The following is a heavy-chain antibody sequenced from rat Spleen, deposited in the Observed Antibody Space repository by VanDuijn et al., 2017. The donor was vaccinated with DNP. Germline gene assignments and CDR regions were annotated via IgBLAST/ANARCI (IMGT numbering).Heavy chain of an antibody. CDR1: GYSITSCCR. CDR3: ARWSDYFDY. CDR2: INNVGST. J-gene: IGHJ2*01. Sequence: EVQLQESGPGLVKPSQSLSLTCSVTGYSITSCCRWTWIRKFPGNKLEWMGYINNVGSTNYNPSLKSRISITRDTSKNQFFLHLNSVTTEDTATYYCARWSDYFDYWGQGVMVTVSS. V-gene: IGHV3-3*01. D-gene: IGHD4-2*01.